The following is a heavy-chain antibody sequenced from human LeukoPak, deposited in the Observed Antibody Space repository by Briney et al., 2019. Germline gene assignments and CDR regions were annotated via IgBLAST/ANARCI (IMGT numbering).Heavy chain of an antibody. J-gene: IGHJ5*02. D-gene: IGHD6-25*01. Sequence: PGGSLRLSCAASGFTFSSYWMAWVRQAPGKELEWVANIKGDGSEDHYVDSVRGRFTISRDNSKNTLYLQMNSLRAEDTAVYYCATSDDAAGTSWGQGTLVTVSS. CDR1: GFTFSSYW. CDR2: IKGDGSED. V-gene: IGHV3-7*01. CDR3: ATSDDAAGTS.